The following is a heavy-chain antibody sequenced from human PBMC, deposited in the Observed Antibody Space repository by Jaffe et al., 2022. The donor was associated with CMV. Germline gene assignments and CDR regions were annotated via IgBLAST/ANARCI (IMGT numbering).Heavy chain of an antibody. Sequence: EVQLVQSGAEVKKPGESLKISCKGSGYSFTSYWIGWVRQMPGKGLEWMGIIYPGDSDTRYSPSFQGQVTISADKSISTAYLQWSSLKASDTAMYYCARRLKATDRIYAFDIWGQGTMVTVSS. J-gene: IGHJ3*02. D-gene: IGHD1-26*01. CDR2: IYPGDSDT. CDR3: ARRLKATDRIYAFDI. V-gene: IGHV5-51*01. CDR1: GYSFTSYW.